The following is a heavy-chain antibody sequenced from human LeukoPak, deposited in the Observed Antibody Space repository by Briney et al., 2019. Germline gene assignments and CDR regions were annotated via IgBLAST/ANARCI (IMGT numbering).Heavy chain of an antibody. V-gene: IGHV3-21*01. Sequence: GGSLRLSCAASGFTFSSYSMNWVRQAPGKGLEWVSSISSSSSYIYYADSVKGRFTISRDNAKNSLYLHMNSLTAEDTAVYYCARGGSTTYYYWGQGALVTVSS. D-gene: IGHD1-1*01. CDR2: ISSSSSYI. J-gene: IGHJ4*02. CDR1: GFTFSSYS. CDR3: ARGGSTTYYY.